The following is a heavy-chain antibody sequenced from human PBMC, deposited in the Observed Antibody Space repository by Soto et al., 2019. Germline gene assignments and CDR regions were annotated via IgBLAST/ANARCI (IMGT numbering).Heavy chain of an antibody. CDR3: TTLGHYYDTSPLDV. J-gene: IGHJ6*02. CDR2: IWSDGNNK. D-gene: IGHD3-22*01. V-gene: IGHV3-33*01. CDR1: GFTFSSYG. Sequence: GGSLRLSCAASGFTFSSYGMHWVRQAPGKGLEWVAVIWSDGNNKYYADSVKGRFTISRDNSKKTLYLQMNSLRAEDTAVYFCTTLGHYYDTSPLDVWGQGTTVTVSS.